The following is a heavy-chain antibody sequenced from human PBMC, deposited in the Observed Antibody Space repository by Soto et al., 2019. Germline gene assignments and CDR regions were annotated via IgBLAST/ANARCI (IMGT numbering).Heavy chain of an antibody. CDR2: IFTRGTA. J-gene: IGHJ4*02. CDR1: GFSVNDNY. CDR3: TKLWGYYFES. V-gene: IGHV3-53*01. Sequence: PGGSLRLSCTASGFSVNDNYMAWVRQAPGKSPEWVAVIFTRGTAHYAGSVTGRFTFSRDNSKRTLNLQLNNLRAEDTAVYYCTKLWGYYFESWGQGTLVTVSP. D-gene: IGHD3-22*01.